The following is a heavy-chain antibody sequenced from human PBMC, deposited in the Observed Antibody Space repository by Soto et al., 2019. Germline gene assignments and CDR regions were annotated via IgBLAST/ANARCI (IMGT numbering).Heavy chain of an antibody. Sequence: QVQLVQSGAEVKQPGSSVKVSCKASGGTFSSYAISWVRQAPGHGLEWMGGIIPLFGTANYAQKFLGRVKITADEPTSTAYMELSCLRSEDTAVYYCASPKSGTAMVSTPRDYYYYDMDVWGQGNTVTVSS. CDR2: IIPLFGTA. V-gene: IGHV1-69*01. J-gene: IGHJ6*02. CDR3: ASPKSGTAMVSTPRDYYYYDMDV. CDR1: GGTFSSYA. D-gene: IGHD5-18*01.